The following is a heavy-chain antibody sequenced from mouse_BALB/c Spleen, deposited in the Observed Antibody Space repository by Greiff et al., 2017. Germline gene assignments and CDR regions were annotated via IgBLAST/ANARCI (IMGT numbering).Heavy chain of an antibody. CDR2: ISSGGST. J-gene: IGHJ3*01. Sequence: DVMLVESGGGLVKPGGSLKLSCAASGFTFSSYAMSWVRQTPEKRLEWVASISSGGSTYYPDSVKGRFTISRDNPKNTLFLQMTSLRSEDTAMYYCARRDYRYDGAWFAYWGQGTLVTVSA. CDR3: ARRDYRYDGAWFAY. V-gene: IGHV5-6-5*01. CDR1: GFTFSSYA. D-gene: IGHD2-14*01.